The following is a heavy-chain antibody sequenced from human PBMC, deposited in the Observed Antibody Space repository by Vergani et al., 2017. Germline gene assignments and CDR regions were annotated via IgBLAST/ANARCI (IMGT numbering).Heavy chain of an antibody. J-gene: IGHJ4*01. Sequence: QGQLVESGGGIVQPGRSLTLSCVASRSTFKTYGMHWVRQAPGKGLEWVGLIYYNGSNAYYADSVKGRFSISRDNSKNTVFLQMHSLRAEDTAIYYGVKEKIDLGSYFFDSWGHGILVTVSS. V-gene: IGHV3-33*06. CDR3: VKEKIDLGSYFFDS. D-gene: IGHD2/OR15-2a*01. CDR2: IYYNGSNA. CDR1: RSTFKTYG.